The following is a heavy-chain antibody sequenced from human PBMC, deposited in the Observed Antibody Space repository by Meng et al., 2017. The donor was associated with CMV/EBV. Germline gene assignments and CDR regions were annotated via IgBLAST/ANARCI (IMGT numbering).Heavy chain of an antibody. CDR1: GFTFYNYD. Sequence: VQLLDSGGGLVQPGGSLRLSCATSGFTFYNYDMSWARQAPGKGLEWVSTISGSGSSSTYYADSVKGRFTISRDNSKNTVFLQMNSLRVEDTAVYYCAIGSNHNYWGQGTLVTVSS. CDR2: ISGSGSSST. D-gene: IGHD1-14*01. V-gene: IGHV3-23*01. CDR3: AIGSNHNY. J-gene: IGHJ4*02.